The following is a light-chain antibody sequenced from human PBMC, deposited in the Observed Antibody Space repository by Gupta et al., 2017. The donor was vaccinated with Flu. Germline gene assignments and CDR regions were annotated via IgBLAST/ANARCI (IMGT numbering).Light chain of an antibody. CDR2: ATS. CDR3: QQSYSPPIT. Sequence: DIQMTQSPSSLSASVGDGVTITCRASQTISSYLNWYQQKPGKAPTLLIYATSSLQNAVPSRFSGSGSGTXFTLTIXSLQPEHFATYYCQQSYSPPITFGXGTKVDIK. J-gene: IGKJ3*01. CDR1: QTISSY. V-gene: IGKV1-39*01.